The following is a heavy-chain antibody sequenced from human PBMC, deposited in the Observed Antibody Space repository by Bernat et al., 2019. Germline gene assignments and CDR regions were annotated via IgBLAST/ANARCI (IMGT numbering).Heavy chain of an antibody. J-gene: IGHJ3*02. CDR3: ARSWVAAAGNDAFDI. Sequence: EVQLLESGGGVVQPGGSLRLSCAASGFTFSSYAMSWVRQAPGKGLEWVSAISGSGGSTYYADSVKGRFTISRDISKNTLYLQMNSLRAEDTAVYYCARSWVAAAGNDAFDIWGQGTMVTVSS. D-gene: IGHD6-13*01. CDR2: ISGSGGST. V-gene: IGHV3-23*01. CDR1: GFTFSSYA.